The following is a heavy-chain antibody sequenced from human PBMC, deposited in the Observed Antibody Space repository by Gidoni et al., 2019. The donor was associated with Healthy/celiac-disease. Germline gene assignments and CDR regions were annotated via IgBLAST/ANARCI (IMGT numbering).Heavy chain of an antibody. D-gene: IGHD3-3*01. J-gene: IGHJ6*03. CDR2: IIPIFGTA. CDR3: ARVVPNDFWSGYVVLYYYYMDV. Sequence: QVQLVQSGAEVKKPGSSVKVSCKASGGTFSSYAISWVRQAPGQGLEWMGGIIPIFGTANYAQKFQGRVTITADESTSTAYMELSSLRSEDTAVYYCARVVPNDFWSGYVVLYYYYMDVWGKGTTVTVSS. CDR1: GGTFSSYA. V-gene: IGHV1-69*01.